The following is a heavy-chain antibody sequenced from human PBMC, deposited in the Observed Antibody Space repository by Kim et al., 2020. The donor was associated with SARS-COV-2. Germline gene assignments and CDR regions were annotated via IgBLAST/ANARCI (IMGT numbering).Heavy chain of an antibody. CDR2: ISYDGSNK. CDR3: AKDTYYYDSRGPNY. J-gene: IGHJ4*02. CDR1: GFTFSGYG. D-gene: IGHD3-22*01. V-gene: IGHV3-30*18. Sequence: GGSLRLSCAASGFTFSGYGMHWVRQAPGKGLEWVALISYDGSNKYYADSVKGRFTISRDNSKNTLYLQMSSLRAEDTAVYYCAKDTYYYDSRGPNYWGQGTLVTVSS.